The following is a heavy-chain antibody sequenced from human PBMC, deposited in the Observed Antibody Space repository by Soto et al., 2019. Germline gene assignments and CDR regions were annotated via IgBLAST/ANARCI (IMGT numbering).Heavy chain of an antibody. CDR2: ITGNEKYL. J-gene: IGHJ4*02. V-gene: IGHV3-64*01. CDR3: ARERGGYYLDY. CDR1: GFTFSLYT. Sequence: GGSLRLSCAASGFTFSLYTMHWVRQAPGKGLEYVSVITGNEKYLSYANSVKGRFTISRGNSNNMLYLQMGSLRPEDMAVYFCARERGGYYLDYWGQGT. D-gene: IGHD3-10*01.